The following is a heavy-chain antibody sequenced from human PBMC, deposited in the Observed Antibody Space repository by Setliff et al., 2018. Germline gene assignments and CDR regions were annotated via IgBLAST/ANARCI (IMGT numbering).Heavy chain of an antibody. V-gene: IGHV4-34*01. CDR2: INHRGST. CDR3: ARGRNIAARLLDS. Sequence: ETLSLTCAAYGGTFSDYHWTWIRQSPEKGLEWIGEINHRGSTNYNPSLKSRVTISIDTSKDQFSLKLISMTAADTAVYYCARGRNIAARLLDSWGQGTLVTVSS. J-gene: IGHJ4*02. D-gene: IGHD6-6*01. CDR1: GGTFSDYH.